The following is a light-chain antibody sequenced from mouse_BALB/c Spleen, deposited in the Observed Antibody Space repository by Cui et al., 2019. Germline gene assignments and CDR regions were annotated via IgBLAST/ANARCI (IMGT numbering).Light chain of an antibody. CDR3: HQWSGYPVRT. Sequence: ENVLTQSPAIMAASLGEKVTMTCSASSSVSSSYLHWDQQKSGTAPKLWIYGTSNLASGVPARFSGSGAGISDSLTSSSMEAENDATDYCHQWSGYPVRTFGGGTKLEIK. J-gene: IGKJ1*01. CDR2: GTS. V-gene: IGKV4-51*01. CDR1: SSVSSSY.